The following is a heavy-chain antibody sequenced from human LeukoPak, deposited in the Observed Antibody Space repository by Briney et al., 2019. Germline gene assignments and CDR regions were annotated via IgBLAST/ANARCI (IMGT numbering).Heavy chain of an antibody. J-gene: IGHJ6*03. Sequence: GGSLGLSCAASGFTFSTYWMHWVRQAPGKGLEWVAFIRYDGSNKYYADSVKGRFTISRDNSKNTLYLQMNCLRAEDTAVYYCAVKGSSSSGPDYYYYYMDVWGKGTTVTVSS. CDR2: IRYDGSNK. CDR3: AVKGSSSSGPDYYYYYMDV. CDR1: GFTFSTYW. V-gene: IGHV3-30*02. D-gene: IGHD6-6*01.